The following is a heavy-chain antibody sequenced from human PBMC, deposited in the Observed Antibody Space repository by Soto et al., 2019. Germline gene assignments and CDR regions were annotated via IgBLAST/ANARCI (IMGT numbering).Heavy chain of an antibody. CDR3: ARGRPHDY. CDR1: GYTFSKYG. J-gene: IGHJ4*02. Sequence: GASVKVSCKASGYTFSKYGISWVRQAPGQGLEWMGWLTAYNGNTNYAQKFQGRLTVTTDSFTSTAYMELRSLRSDDTAVYYCARGRPHDYWGQGTLVTVSS. V-gene: IGHV1-18*01. CDR2: LTAYNGNT.